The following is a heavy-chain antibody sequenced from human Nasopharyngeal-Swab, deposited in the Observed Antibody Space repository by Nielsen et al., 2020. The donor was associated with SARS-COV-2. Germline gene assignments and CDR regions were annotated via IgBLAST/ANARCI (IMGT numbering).Heavy chain of an antibody. J-gene: IGHJ6*02. CDR2: MNPNSGNT. CDR3: ATLIAAAGTGYYYYYGMDV. CDR1: GYTFTSYD. Sequence: ASVKVSCKASGYTFTSYDINWVRQATGQGLEWMGWMNPNSGNTGYAQKFQGRVTMTRNTSISTAYMDLSSLRSEDTAVYYCATLIAAAGTGYYYYYGMDVWGQGTTVTVSS. D-gene: IGHD6-13*01. V-gene: IGHV1-8*01.